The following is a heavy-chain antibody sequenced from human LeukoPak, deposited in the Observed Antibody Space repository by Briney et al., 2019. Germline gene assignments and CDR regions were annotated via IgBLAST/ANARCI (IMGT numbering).Heavy chain of an antibody. J-gene: IGHJ5*02. V-gene: IGHV1-18*01. Sequence: ASVKVSCKASGYTFTSYGISWVRQAPGHGLEWMGWISAYNGNTNYAQKLQGRVTMTTDTSTSTAYMELRSLRSDDTAVYYCARDPAYSSSWYWFDPWGQGTLVTVSS. CDR1: GYTFTSYG. D-gene: IGHD6-13*01. CDR3: ARDPAYSSSWYWFDP. CDR2: ISAYNGNT.